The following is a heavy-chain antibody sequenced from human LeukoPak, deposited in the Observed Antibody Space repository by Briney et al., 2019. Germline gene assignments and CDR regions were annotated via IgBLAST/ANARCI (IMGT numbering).Heavy chain of an antibody. CDR2: ITTDSYT. Sequence: GGSLRLSCAASGFTFSSFSLNWVRQVPGKGLEWVSSITTDSYTFYADSVKGRFTISRDNAKNSLYLQMSSLRAEDAAVYYCARVRSNWYEDYWGRGTLVTVSS. CDR3: ARVRSNWYEDY. D-gene: IGHD6-13*01. CDR1: GFTFSSFS. J-gene: IGHJ4*02. V-gene: IGHV3-21*01.